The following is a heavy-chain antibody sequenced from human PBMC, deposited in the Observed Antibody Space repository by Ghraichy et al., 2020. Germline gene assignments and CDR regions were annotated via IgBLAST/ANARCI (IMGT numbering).Heavy chain of an antibody. CDR1: GGSISNYY. CDR2: IYYSGST. V-gene: IGHV4-59*01. Sequence: SETQSLTCTVSGGSISNYYWSWIRQPPGKGLECIGYIYYSGSTNYNPSLKSRVTISVDTSKNQFSLKLSSVTAADTAVYYCARARYGSSGYLDYWGQGTLVTVSS. J-gene: IGHJ4*02. D-gene: IGHD6-6*01. CDR3: ARARYGSSGYLDY.